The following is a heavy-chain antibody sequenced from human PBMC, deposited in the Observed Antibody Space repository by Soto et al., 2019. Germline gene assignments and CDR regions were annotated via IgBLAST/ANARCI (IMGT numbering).Heavy chain of an antibody. D-gene: IGHD3-3*01. CDR3: ARVRNDFWSGYAYYYYYMDV. CDR2: ISAYNGNT. Sequence: GASVKVSCKASGYTFTSYGISWVRQAPGQGLEWMGWISAYNGNTNYAQKLQGRVTMTTDTSTSTAYMELRSLRSDDTAVYYCARVRNDFWSGYAYYYYYMDVWGKGTTVTVSS. V-gene: IGHV1-18*01. CDR1: GYTFTSYG. J-gene: IGHJ6*03.